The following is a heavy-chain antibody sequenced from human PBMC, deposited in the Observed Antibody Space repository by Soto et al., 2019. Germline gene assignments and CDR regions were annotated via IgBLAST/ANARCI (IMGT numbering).Heavy chain of an antibody. J-gene: IGHJ1*01. CDR3: ATPYYFNH. D-gene: IGHD3-16*01. Sequence: GGSLRLSCAASGFMFSAYTMNWVRPAPGKGLEWLSSISDDSTYIDYADSLRGRFTVSRDNARKSLYLQMDSLGPEDTGVYYCATPYYFNHWGPGTLVTVSS. CDR2: ISDDSTYI. V-gene: IGHV3-21*01. CDR1: GFMFSAYT.